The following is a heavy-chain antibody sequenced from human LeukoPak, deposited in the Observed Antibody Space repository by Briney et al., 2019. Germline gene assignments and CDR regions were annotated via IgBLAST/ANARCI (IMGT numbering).Heavy chain of an antibody. D-gene: IGHD2/OR15-2a*01. J-gene: IGHJ4*02. CDR3: AGHHPRNTVDF. CDR1: GGSISSYY. V-gene: IGHV4-59*08. CDR2: ISDIGST. Sequence: SSETLSLTCTVSGGSISSYYWSWIRQPPGKGLEWIAYISDIGSTNYNPSLESRVTISLDTSKNQFSLKLSSVTAADTAVYYCAGHHPRNTVDFWGQGTLVTVSS.